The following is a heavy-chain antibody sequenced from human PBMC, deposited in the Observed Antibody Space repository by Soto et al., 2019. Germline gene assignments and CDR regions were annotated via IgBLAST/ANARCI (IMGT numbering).Heavy chain of an antibody. CDR2: IYHSGST. J-gene: IGHJ4*02. Sequence: QLQLQESGSGLVKPSQTLSLTCAVSGGSISSGGYSWSWIRQPPGKGLEWIGYIYHSGSTYYNPSHKDRATLSGDRSKDQFSLKLSSVTAAGTAVYYCAAGGGLPRYYWGQGTLVTVSS. V-gene: IGHV4-30-2*01. CDR1: GGSISSGGYS. CDR3: AAGGGLPRYY. D-gene: IGHD5-12*01.